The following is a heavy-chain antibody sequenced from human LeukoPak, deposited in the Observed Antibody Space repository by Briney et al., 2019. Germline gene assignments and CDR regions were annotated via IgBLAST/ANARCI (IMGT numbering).Heavy chain of an antibody. CDR1: GGSISSYY. Sequence: KPSETLSLTCTVSGGSISSYYWSWIRQPPGKGLEWIGYIYYSGSTNYNPSLKSRVTISVDTSKNQFSLKLSSVTAADTAVYYCARVFPWLRPGGFFDYWGQGTLVTVSS. CDR3: ARVFPWLRPGGFFDY. J-gene: IGHJ4*02. V-gene: IGHV4-59*08. D-gene: IGHD5-12*01. CDR2: IYYSGST.